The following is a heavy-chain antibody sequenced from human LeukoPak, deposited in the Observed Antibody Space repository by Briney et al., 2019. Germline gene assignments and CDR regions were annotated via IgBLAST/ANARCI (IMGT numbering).Heavy chain of an antibody. CDR1: GYSISSGYY. V-gene: IGHV4-38-2*02. D-gene: IGHD4-17*01. CDR2: IYHSGST. J-gene: IGHJ5*02. Sequence: SETLSLTCTDSGYSISSGYYWCWIRQPPGKGLEWIGSIYHSGSTYYNPSLKSRVTISVDTSKNQFSLKLSSVTAADTAVYYCASGASGDYYRFDPWGQGTLVTVSS. CDR3: ASGASGDYYRFDP.